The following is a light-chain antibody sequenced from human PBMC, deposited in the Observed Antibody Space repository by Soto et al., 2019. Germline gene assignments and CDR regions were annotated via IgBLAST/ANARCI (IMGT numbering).Light chain of an antibody. V-gene: IGKV3-15*01. J-gene: IGKJ1*01. CDR2: GAS. CDR1: QSLDIS. CDR3: QQYSNWPPGT. Sequence: PGERVTLSFRSSQSLDISLSWYQPKPGRAPRLLIYGASTRATDMPGTFSGRGSGTEFTLTISSLRPEDFAVYYCQQYSNWPPGTFGQGTKVDIK.